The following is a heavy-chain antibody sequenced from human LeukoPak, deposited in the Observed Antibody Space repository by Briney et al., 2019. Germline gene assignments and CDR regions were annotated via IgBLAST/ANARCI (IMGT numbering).Heavy chain of an antibody. CDR1: GFTVSSNY. V-gene: IGHV3-53*01. D-gene: IGHD1-26*01. J-gene: IGHJ4*02. CDR3: ARVNSGSYHFDY. CDR2: IYSGGST. Sequence: HPGGSLRLSCAASGFTVSSNYMSWVRQAPGKGLEWVSVIYSGGSTYYADSVKGRFTISRDNSKNTLYLQMNSLRAEDTAVYYCARVNSGSYHFDYWGQGTLVTVSS.